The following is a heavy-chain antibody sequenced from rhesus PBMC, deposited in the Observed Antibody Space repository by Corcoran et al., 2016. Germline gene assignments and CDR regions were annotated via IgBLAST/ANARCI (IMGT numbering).Heavy chain of an antibody. CDR1: GYSISSGYD. CDR2: IYGSRGST. V-gene: IGHV4-76*01. CDR3: ARDPNPRIAAGLGFDY. Sequence: QVQLQESGPGVVKPSETLSLTCAVSGYSISSGYDWSWIRQPPGKGLEWIGYIYGSRGSTNYNPSLKNRVTSSKGTSKNQFSMKLSSVTAADTAVYYCARDPNPRIAAGLGFDYWGQGVLVTVSS. J-gene: IGHJ4*01. D-gene: IGHD6-13*01.